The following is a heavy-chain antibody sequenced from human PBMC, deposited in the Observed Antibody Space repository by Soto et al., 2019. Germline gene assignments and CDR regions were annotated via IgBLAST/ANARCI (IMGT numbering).Heavy chain of an antibody. Sequence: GASVKVSCKASGYTFTSYGISWVRQAPGQALEWMGWISAYNGNTNYAQKLQGRVTMTTDTSTSTAYMELRSLRSDDTAVYYCARDLGPYYYDSSGYYGDYWGQGTLVTVSS. CDR2: ISAYNGNT. CDR3: ARDLGPYYYDSSGYYGDY. D-gene: IGHD3-22*01. J-gene: IGHJ4*02. CDR1: GYTFTSYG. V-gene: IGHV1-18*01.